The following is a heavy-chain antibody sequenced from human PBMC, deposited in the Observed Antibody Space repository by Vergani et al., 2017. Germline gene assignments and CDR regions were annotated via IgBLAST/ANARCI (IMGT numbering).Heavy chain of an antibody. CDR2: ISGSGGST. CDR3: AKCYYDSSGYYCDY. Sequence: EVQLLESGGGLVQPGGSLRLSCAASGFPFSIYAMSWVRQAPGKGLEWVSAISGSGGSTYYADSVKGRFTISRYNAKNTLYLQMHSLRAEDTAVYYCAKCYYDSSGYYCDYWGQGTLVTVSS. V-gene: IGHV3-23*01. CDR1: GFPFSIYA. J-gene: IGHJ4*02. D-gene: IGHD3-22*01.